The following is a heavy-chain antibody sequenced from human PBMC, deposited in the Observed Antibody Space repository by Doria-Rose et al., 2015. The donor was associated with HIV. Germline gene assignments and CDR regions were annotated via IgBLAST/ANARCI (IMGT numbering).Heavy chain of an antibody. Sequence: QVTLKEPGPVLVKPTETLTLTCTVSGVSLSSPGMGVSWIRQPPGKAPEWLANIFSDDERSYTTSLKSRLTISRGTSKRQVVLTMTDMDPVDTATYYCARIKSSRWYHKYYFDFWGQGTLVIVSA. CDR2: IFSDDER. CDR3: ARIKSSRWYHKYYFDF. J-gene: IGHJ4*01. V-gene: IGHV2-26*01. D-gene: IGHD6-13*01. CDR1: GVSLSSPGMG.